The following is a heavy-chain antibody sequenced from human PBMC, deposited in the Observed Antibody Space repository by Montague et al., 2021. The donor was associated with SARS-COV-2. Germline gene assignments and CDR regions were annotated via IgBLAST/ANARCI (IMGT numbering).Heavy chain of an antibody. CDR1: GFTFSSYS. D-gene: IGHD4/OR15-4a*01. Sequence: SLRLSCAASGFTFSSYSMHWVRQAPGKGLEWVSSISSGSSNKYYADSVKGRFTISRDNAKNSLYLQMNSLRAEDTAVYYCASDCSEYYAADFWGQGTLVTVSS. J-gene: IGHJ4*01. V-gene: IGHV3-21*01. CDR3: ASDCSEYYAADF. CDR2: ISSGSSNK.